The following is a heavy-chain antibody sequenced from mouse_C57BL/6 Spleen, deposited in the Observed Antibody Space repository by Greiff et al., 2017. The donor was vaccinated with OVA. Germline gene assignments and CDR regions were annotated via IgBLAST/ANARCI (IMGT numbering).Heavy chain of an antibody. Sequence: QVQLQQSGAELMQPGASVPLSCKATCYTFTGYWLEWVKQRPGHGLAWIGEILPGSGSTNYNEKFKGKATFTADTSSNTAYMQLSSLTTEDSAIYYCAFYGSGFAYWGQGTLVTVSA. CDR3: AFYGSGFAY. D-gene: IGHD1-1*01. V-gene: IGHV1-9*01. CDR1: CYTFTGYW. J-gene: IGHJ3*01. CDR2: ILPGSGST.